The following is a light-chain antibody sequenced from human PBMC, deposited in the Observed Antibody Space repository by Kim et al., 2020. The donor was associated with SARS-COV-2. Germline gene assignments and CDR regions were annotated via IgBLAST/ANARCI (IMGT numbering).Light chain of an antibody. CDR3: QSYDSSLSGSV. Sequence: QGVTTSCSGSSSTVGAGYDEHWYQQLPEAAPQHLIYGKSNRPAGVPDRFSVPKSGTSASLAITGLQAEDDADYYCQSYDSSLSGSVFGGGTQLTVL. V-gene: IGLV1-40*01. J-gene: IGLJ2*01. CDR1: SSTVGAGYD. CDR2: GKS.